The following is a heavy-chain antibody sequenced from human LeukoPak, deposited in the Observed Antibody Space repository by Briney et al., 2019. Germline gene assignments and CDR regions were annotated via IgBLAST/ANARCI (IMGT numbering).Heavy chain of an antibody. CDR3: AKGGNFDY. V-gene: IGHV3-23*01. J-gene: IGHJ4*02. D-gene: IGHD2-15*01. Sequence: GGSLRLSCAASGFTFSSYAMSWVRLAPGKGLEWVSAISGSGSNTYYTNSVKGRFTISRDNSRNTLYLQMSSLRAEDAAAYYCAKGGNFDYWGQGTLVTVSS. CDR1: GFTFSSYA. CDR2: ISGSGSNT.